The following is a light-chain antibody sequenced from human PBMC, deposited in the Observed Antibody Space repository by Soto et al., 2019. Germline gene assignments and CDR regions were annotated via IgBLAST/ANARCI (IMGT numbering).Light chain of an antibody. CDR2: EVI. J-gene: IGLJ2*01. CDR3: CSYAGSSFFV. CDR1: SSDVGTYNL. Sequence: QSALTQPASVSGSPGQSITISCTGSSSDVGTYNLVSWYQHHPGKAPKLMISEVIKRPSGVSNRFSGSKSGNTASLTISGLQAEDGADNYCCSYAGSSFFVFGGGTKLTVL. V-gene: IGLV2-23*02.